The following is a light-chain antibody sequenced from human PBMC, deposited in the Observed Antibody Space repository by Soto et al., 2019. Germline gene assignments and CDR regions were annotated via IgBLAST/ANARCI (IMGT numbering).Light chain of an antibody. CDR3: LQDYNYPRT. CDR1: QGIRND. Sequence: AIQMTQSPSSLSVSVGDRDTITCRASQGIRNDLGWYQQKPGKAPKLLIYAASSLQSGVPSRFSGSGSGTDFTLTISSLQPEDFAAYYCLQDYNYPRTFGQGTKVEIK. V-gene: IGKV1-6*01. J-gene: IGKJ1*01. CDR2: AAS.